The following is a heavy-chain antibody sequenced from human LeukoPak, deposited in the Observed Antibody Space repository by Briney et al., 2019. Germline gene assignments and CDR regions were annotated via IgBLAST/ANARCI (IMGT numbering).Heavy chain of an antibody. Sequence: GGSLRLSCAASGFTFSGYAMSWVRQAPGKGLEGVSVISGSGDSTYYADPVKGRFTISRDNSKNTLYLQMKSLRVEDTAVYYCAKVRGYSGYGYFDYWGQGTLVTVSS. J-gene: IGHJ4*02. CDR1: GFTFSGYA. CDR3: AKVRGYSGYGYFDY. CDR2: ISGSGDST. D-gene: IGHD5-12*01. V-gene: IGHV3-23*01.